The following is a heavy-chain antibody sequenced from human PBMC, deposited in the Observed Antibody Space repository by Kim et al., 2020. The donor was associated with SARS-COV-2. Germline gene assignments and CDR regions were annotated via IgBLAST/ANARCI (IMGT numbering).Heavy chain of an antibody. J-gene: IGHJ6*02. V-gene: IGHV3-21*01. CDR3: AREYGDLYYYYGMDV. Sequence: GPVQGRFTISRDNAKNSLYLQMNSLRAEDTAVYYCAREYGDLYYYYGMDVWGQGTTVTVSS. D-gene: IGHD4-17*01.